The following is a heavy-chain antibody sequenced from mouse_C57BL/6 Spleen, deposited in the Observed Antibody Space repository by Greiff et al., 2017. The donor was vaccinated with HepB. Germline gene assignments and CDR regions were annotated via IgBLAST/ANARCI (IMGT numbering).Heavy chain of an antibody. CDR2: IDPSDSYT. CDR3: ARGEDYGSSSHYFDY. V-gene: IGHV1-69*01. J-gene: IGHJ2*01. D-gene: IGHD1-1*01. Sequence: QVQLQQPGAELVMPGASVKLSCKASGYTFTSYWMHWVKQRPGQGLEWIGEIDPSDSYTNYNQKFKGKSTLTVDKSSSTAYMQRSSLTSEDSAVYYCARGEDYGSSSHYFDYWGQGTTLTVSS. CDR1: GYTFTSYW.